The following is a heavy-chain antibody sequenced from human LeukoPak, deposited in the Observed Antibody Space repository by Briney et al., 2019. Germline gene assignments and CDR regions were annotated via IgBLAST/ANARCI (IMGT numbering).Heavy chain of an antibody. V-gene: IGHV1-69*08. D-gene: IGHD1-1*01. CDR2: IIPVLGSV. CDR1: GGTFTKWT. CDR3: ASATSWNWFDP. Sequence: EASVKVSCKASGGTFTKWTLNWVRRAPGQGPEWMGRIIPVLGSVNYAQKFQGRVTMTADKGTAYMELSDLRSEDMAVYYCASATSWNWFDPWGQGTLVIVSA. J-gene: IGHJ5*02.